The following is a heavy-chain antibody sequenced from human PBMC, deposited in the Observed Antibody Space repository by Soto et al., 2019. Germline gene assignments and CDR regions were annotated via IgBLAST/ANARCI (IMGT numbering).Heavy chain of an antibody. D-gene: IGHD1-1*01. Sequence: QVQLVQSGAEVKKPGASVKVACKASGYSFTKYDINWVRQATGQGLEWMGWMNPNSGNTGYAQKFHGRVTMTRDTSISTSYMELSSLRSEDTAVYYCVGPWNKQWGQGTLVTVSS. V-gene: IGHV1-8*01. CDR3: VGPWNKQ. CDR2: MNPNSGNT. J-gene: IGHJ4*02. CDR1: GYSFTKYD.